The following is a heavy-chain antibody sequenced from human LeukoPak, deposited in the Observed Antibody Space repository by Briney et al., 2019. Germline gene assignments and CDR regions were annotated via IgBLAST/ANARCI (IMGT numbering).Heavy chain of an antibody. J-gene: IGHJ4*02. CDR1: GFTFSSYA. V-gene: IGHV3-23*01. CDR3: AKQAYASLDY. Sequence: PGGSLRLSCAASGFTFSSYAMSWVRQASGKGLEWVSTITGSGGSTYYADSVQGRFTISRDNSKNTLYLQMNSLRAEDTAVYYCAKQAYASLDYWGQGTLVTVSS. D-gene: IGHD4-17*01. CDR2: ITGSGGST.